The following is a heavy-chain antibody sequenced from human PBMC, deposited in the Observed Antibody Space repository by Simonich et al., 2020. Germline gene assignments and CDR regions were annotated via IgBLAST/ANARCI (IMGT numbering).Heavy chain of an antibody. J-gene: IGHJ3*02. V-gene: IGHV4-39*01. CDR2: IYYSGRT. CDR3: ARHAGFAFDI. CDR1: GGSISSSSYY. Sequence: QLQLQESGPGLVKPSETLSLTCTVSGGSISSSSYYWGWIRQPPGKGLGWIGSIYYSGRTSYNPSLKSRVTISVDTSKNQFSLKLSSVTAADTAVYYCARHAGFAFDIWGQGTMVTVSS. D-gene: IGHD6-13*01.